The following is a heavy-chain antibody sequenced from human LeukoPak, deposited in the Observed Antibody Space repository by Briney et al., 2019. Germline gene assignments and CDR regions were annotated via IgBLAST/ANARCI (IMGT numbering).Heavy chain of an antibody. CDR3: AKGLESSSSSTDAFDL. V-gene: IGHV3-9*01. CDR1: GFTFSIAW. J-gene: IGHJ3*01. D-gene: IGHD6-6*01. Sequence: GGSLRLSCAASGFTFSIAWMSWVRQAPGKGLEWVSSISWHSGGIDYADSVKGRFTISRDNANNSLYLQMNSLRIEDTALYYCAKGLESSSSSTDAFDLWGRGTMVTVSS. CDR2: ISWHSGGI.